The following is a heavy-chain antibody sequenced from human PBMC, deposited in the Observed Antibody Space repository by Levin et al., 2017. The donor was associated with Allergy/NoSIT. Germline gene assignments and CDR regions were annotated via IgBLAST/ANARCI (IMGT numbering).Heavy chain of an antibody. CDR1: GGSVSSGSYY. CDR2: RYYSGST. J-gene: IGHJ4*02. V-gene: IGHV4-61*01. D-gene: IGHD5-12*01. Sequence: SETLSLTCTVSGGSVSSGSYYWSWIRQPPGKGLEWIGYRYYSGSTSYNPSLKSRVTISADTSKNQFSLTLTSVTAADTAVYYCARDRSGSYFDYWGQGTLVTVSS. CDR3: ARDRSGSYFDY.